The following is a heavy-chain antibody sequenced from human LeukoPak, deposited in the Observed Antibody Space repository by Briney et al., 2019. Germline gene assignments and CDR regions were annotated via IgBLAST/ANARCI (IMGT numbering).Heavy chain of an antibody. CDR3: AKEAVEFFDY. CDR2: LTGSGGGT. J-gene: IGHJ4*02. V-gene: IGHV3-23*01. D-gene: IGHD3-10*01. CDR1: GFTFSNSA. Sequence: GGSLRLSCAASGFTFSNSAMSWVRQAPGKGLEWVSALTGSGGGTYYADSVKGRFTISRDNSKNTMYLQMNSLRAEDTAVYYCAKEAVEFFDYWGQGNLVTVSS.